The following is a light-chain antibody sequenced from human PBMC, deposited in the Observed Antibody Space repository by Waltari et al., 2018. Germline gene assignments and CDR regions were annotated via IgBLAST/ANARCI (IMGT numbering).Light chain of an antibody. CDR2: AAS. CDR1: QDIRND. V-gene: IGKV1-6*01. Sequence: AIQMTQSPSSLSASVGDRVTITCRASQDIRNDLGWYQQKPGEAPKLLIYAASNLQSGVPSKFSGSGSGTDFTHTISSLQPEDFATYYCLQDYNYPRTFGQGTKVEIK. J-gene: IGKJ1*01. CDR3: LQDYNYPRT.